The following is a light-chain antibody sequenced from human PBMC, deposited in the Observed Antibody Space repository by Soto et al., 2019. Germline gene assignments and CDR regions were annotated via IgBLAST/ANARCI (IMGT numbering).Light chain of an antibody. J-gene: IGKJ4*01. CDR2: VAS. Sequence: DIQMTQSPSSLSASVGDRVTITCRASQSISSYLNWYQQKPAKAPKLLINVASTLQSGVPSRFSGSGSGTDFTLVISSLQPEDFATYYCQQSSSTPQTFGGGTRVEIK. CDR1: QSISSY. CDR3: QQSSSTPQT. V-gene: IGKV1-39*01.